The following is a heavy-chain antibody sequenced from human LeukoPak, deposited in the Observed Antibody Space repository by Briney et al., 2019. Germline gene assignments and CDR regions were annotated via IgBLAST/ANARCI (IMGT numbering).Heavy chain of an antibody. Sequence: GGSLRLSCAASGFTFSSYSMNWVRQAPGKGLEWVSSISSSSSYIYYADSVKGRFTISRDNAKNSLYLQMNSLRAEDTAVYYCARDGDTAMVTVDYWGQEPWSPSPQ. CDR3: ARDGDTAMVTVDY. J-gene: IGHJ4*01. CDR2: ISSSSSYI. CDR1: GFTFSSYS. D-gene: IGHD5-18*01. V-gene: IGHV3-21*01.